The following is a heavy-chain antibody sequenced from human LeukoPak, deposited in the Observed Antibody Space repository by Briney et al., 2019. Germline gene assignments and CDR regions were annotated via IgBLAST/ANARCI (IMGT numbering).Heavy chain of an antibody. CDR2: INPKTGGT. D-gene: IGHD2-21*02. V-gene: IGHV1-2*06. J-gene: IGHJ4*02. CDR3: AMGAYCGGDCSGGFDY. Sequence: ASVKVSCKASGYIFTGHYMNWVRQVPGQGLEWMGRINPKTGGTNYAQNFQGRVTMTRDTSISTTYMELSRLRPDDTAVYYCAMGAYCGGDCSGGFDYWGQGTLVTVSS. CDR1: GYIFTGHY.